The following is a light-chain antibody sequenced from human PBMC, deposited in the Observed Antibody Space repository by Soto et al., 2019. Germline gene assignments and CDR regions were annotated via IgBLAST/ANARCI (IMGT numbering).Light chain of an antibody. J-gene: IGKJ4*01. CDR3: QQYKSYSLT. V-gene: IGKV1-5*03. CDR1: QSISSW. Sequence: DIQMTQSPSTLSASLGNRVTITCRASQSISSWLAWYQLKPGEAPKFLIYKASSLESGVPSRFSGSGSGTEFTLTISSLQPDDFATYYCQQYKSYSLTFGGGTKVDIK. CDR2: KAS.